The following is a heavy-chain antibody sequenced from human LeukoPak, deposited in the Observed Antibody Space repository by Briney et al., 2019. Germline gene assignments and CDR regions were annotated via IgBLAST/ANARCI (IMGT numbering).Heavy chain of an antibody. CDR1: GGSISNSSYY. CDR3: ARQGLTGRQGYFDL. J-gene: IGHJ2*01. D-gene: IGHD7-27*01. CDR2: IYYSGST. V-gene: IGHV4-39*01. Sequence: SETLSLTCTVSGGSISNSSYYWGWVRQPPGKGLEWIGSIYYSGSTYYNPSLKSRVTISVDTSKNQFSLKLSSVTAADTAVYYCARQGLTGRQGYFDLWGRGTLVTVSS.